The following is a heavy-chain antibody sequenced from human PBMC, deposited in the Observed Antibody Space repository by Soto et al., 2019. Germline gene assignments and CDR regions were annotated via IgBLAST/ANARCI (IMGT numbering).Heavy chain of an antibody. Sequence: SETLSLTCSVSGGSISSYYWSWIRQSPGKGLECIGHVYYDGRPNYNPSPKSRVTISVDPSKNQVSLRLRSVTAADTAVYYCARGPPSPRIMGPTRGPWFDPWGQGTLVTVSS. V-gene: IGHV4-59*01. CDR2: VYYDGRP. D-gene: IGHD1-26*01. CDR3: ARGPPSPRIMGPTRGPWFDP. CDR1: GGSISSYY. J-gene: IGHJ5*02.